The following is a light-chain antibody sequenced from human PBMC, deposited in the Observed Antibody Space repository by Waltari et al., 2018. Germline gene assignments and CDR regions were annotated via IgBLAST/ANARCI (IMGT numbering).Light chain of an antibody. J-gene: IGKJ3*01. Sequence: EIVLTQSPGTLSLSPGERATLSCRASESVKGNYLVWYQQKPGQAPRVLIYGSAKRATGIPDRFSGSGSGRDFTLTISRLEPEDFAMYYCQHYDDSPYTFGPGTKLEIK. V-gene: IGKV3-20*01. CDR1: ESVKGNY. CDR2: GSA. CDR3: QHYDDSPYT.